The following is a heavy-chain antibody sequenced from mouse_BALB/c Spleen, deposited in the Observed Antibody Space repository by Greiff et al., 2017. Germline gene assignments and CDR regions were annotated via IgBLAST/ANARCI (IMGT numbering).Heavy chain of an antibody. J-gene: IGHJ1*01. D-gene: IGHD1-1*01. CDR1: GDSITSGY. Sequence: EVKLVESGPSLVKPSQTLSLTCSVTGDSITSGYWNWIRKFPGNKLEYMGYISYSGSTYYNPSLKSRISITRDTSKNQYYLQLNSVTTEDTATYYCARYDYGRRLYFDVWGAGTTVTVSS. V-gene: IGHV3-8*02. CDR2: ISYSGST. CDR3: ARYDYGRRLYFDV.